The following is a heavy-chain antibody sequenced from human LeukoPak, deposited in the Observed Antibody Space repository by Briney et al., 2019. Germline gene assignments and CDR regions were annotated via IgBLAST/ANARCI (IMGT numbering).Heavy chain of an antibody. J-gene: IGHJ4*02. CDR1: GFTFSSYA. V-gene: IGHV3-23*01. D-gene: IGHD1-26*01. CDR2: ISGSGGST. Sequence: GSLRLSCAASGFTFSSYAMSWVRQAPGKGLEWVSAISGSGGSTYYADSVKGRFTISRDNSKNTLYLQMNSLRAEDTAVYYCARVYSFGQNVDDYWGQGTLVTVSS. CDR3: ARVYSFGQNVDDY.